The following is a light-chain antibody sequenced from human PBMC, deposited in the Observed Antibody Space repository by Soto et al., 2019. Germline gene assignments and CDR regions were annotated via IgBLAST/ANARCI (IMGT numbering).Light chain of an antibody. V-gene: IGKV1-39*01. Sequence: IQMTQSPSSLSASVGDRVTITCRASQTITTFLNWYQQKEGKAPKLLIYAASRLQSGVPSRFSGSGSGTEFTLTISRLEPEDFAVYYCQQYGSSPWTFGQGTKVDI. J-gene: IGKJ1*01. CDR1: QTITTF. CDR3: QQYGSSPWT. CDR2: AAS.